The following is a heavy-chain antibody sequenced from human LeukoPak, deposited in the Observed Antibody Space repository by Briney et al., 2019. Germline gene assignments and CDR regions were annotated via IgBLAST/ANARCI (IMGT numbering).Heavy chain of an antibody. CDR2: IYYSGST. D-gene: IGHD4-17*01. CDR1: GGSISSSSYY. Sequence: SETLSLTCTVSGGSISSSSYYWGWIRQPPGKGLEWIGSIYYSGSTYYNPSLKSRVTISVDTSKNQFSLKLSSVTAADTAVYYCARHRPFYGVSSLNWFDPWGQGTLVTVSS. V-gene: IGHV4-39*01. CDR3: ARHRPFYGVSSLNWFDP. J-gene: IGHJ5*02.